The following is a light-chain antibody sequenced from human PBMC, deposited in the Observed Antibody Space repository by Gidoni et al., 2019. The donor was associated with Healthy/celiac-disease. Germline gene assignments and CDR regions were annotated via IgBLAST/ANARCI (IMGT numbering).Light chain of an antibody. CDR2: DAS. Sequence: EIVLTQSPATLTWSPGERATLSCRASQSVSSNFAWYQQKHGQAPRLLIYDASNSGPGIPARFSGSGSGTDFTLTISSLEPEDFAVYYCQQRSNWPPLTFGGGTKVEIK. CDR3: QQRSNWPPLT. V-gene: IGKV3-11*01. CDR1: QSVSSN. J-gene: IGKJ4*01.